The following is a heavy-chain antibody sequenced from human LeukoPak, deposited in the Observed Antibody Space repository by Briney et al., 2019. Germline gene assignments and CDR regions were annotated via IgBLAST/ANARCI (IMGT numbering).Heavy chain of an antibody. CDR3: ARRLYTNGFDY. Sequence: PSETLSLTCTVSGGSISSYYWSWIRQPPGKGLEWIGYIYYSGSTNYNPSLRSRVTISVNTSKNQFSLKLSSVTAADTAVYYCARRLYTNGFDYWGQGTLVTVSS. V-gene: IGHV4-59*08. CDR2: IYYSGST. D-gene: IGHD1-1*01. CDR1: GGSISSYY. J-gene: IGHJ4*02.